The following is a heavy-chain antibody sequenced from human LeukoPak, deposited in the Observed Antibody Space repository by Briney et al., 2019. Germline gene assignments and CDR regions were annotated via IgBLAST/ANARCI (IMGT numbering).Heavy chain of an antibody. J-gene: IGHJ4*02. D-gene: IGHD5-12*01. Sequence: GGSLRLSCAASGFTFSSYGMLWVRQAPGKGLEWVAFIRYDGSNKYYADSVKGRFTISRDNSKNTLYLQMNSLRAEDTAVYYCAKDVGVRGYDRYLDYWGQGTLVTVSS. V-gene: IGHV3-30*02. CDR3: AKDVGVRGYDRYLDY. CDR2: IRYDGSNK. CDR1: GFTFSSYG.